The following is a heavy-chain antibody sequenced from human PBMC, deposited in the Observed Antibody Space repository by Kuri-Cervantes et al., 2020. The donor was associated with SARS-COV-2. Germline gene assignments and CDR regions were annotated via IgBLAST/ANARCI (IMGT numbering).Heavy chain of an antibody. J-gene: IGHJ4*02. CDR3: ANWNEIDY. D-gene: IGHD1-20*01. Sequence: ETLSLTCAASGFTFSYYGMHWVRQAPGKGLEWVSSISSSSSYIYYADSVKGRFTISRDNAKNSLYLQMNSLRAEDAAVYYCANWNEIDYWGQGTLVTVSS. CDR1: GFTFSYYG. V-gene: IGHV3-21*01. CDR2: ISSSSSYI.